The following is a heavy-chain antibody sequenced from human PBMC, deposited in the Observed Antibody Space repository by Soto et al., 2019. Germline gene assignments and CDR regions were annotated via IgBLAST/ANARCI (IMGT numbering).Heavy chain of an antibody. D-gene: IGHD5-18*01. Sequence: EVQLVESGGGLVQPGRSLRLSCAASGFTFDDYAMHWVRQAPGKGLEWVSGISLNSGIIDYADSVKGRFTISRDNAKNSLYLQMNSLRAEDTALYYCAKGYSYGVLEPLGYWGQGTLVTVSS. CDR3: AKGYSYGVLEPLGY. CDR1: GFTFDDYA. CDR2: ISLNSGII. J-gene: IGHJ4*02. V-gene: IGHV3-9*01.